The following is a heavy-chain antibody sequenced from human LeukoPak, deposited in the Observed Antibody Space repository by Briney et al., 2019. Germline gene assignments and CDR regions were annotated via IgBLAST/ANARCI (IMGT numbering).Heavy chain of an antibody. D-gene: IGHD3-10*01. J-gene: IGHJ6*04. CDR2: SGST. CDR3: ARELIGEFGGWVDV. V-gene: IGHV4-38-2*02. Sequence: PSETLSLTCNVSGFSLTIGYFWGWIRQPPGKGLEWIGSSGSTYFNPSLKSRVTISVDTSKNQFSLKLSSVTAADTAVYYCARELIGEFGGWVDVWGKGTTVTVSS. CDR1: GFSLTIGYF.